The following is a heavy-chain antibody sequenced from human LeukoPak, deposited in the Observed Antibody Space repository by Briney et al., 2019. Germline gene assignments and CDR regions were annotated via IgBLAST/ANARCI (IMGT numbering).Heavy chain of an antibody. D-gene: IGHD1-1*01. Sequence: RASVKVSCKVSGYTLTELSMHWVRQAPGKGLEWMGGFDPEDGETIYAQKFQGRVTMTEDASTDTAYMELSSLRSEDTAVYYCARGGTELERRFDPWGQGTLVTVSS. CDR3: ARGGTELERRFDP. J-gene: IGHJ5*02. CDR2: FDPEDGET. CDR1: GYTLTELS. V-gene: IGHV1-24*01.